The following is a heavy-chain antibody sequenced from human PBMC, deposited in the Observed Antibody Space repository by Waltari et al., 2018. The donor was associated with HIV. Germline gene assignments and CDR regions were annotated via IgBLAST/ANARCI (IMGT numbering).Heavy chain of an antibody. CDR1: GVSVPSNSAA. CDR3: ARTPYSSSWFLIDY. J-gene: IGHJ4*02. D-gene: IGHD6-13*01. Sequence: QVQLQLSGPGLVKPSETLPLTCAISGVSVPSNSAAWNWIRQSPSRGLEWLGRTYYRSKWYNDYAVSVKSRITINPDTSKNQFSLQLNSVTPEDTAVYYCARTPYSSSWFLIDYWGQGTLVTVSS. V-gene: IGHV6-1*01. CDR2: TYYRSKWYN.